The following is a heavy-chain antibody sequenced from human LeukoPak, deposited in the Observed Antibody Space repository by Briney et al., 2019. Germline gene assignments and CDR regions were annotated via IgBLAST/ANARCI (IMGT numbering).Heavy chain of an antibody. D-gene: IGHD4-17*01. V-gene: IGHV4-30-2*01. Sequence: MSSETLSLTCAVSGGSISSGGYSWSWIRQPPGKGLEWIGYIYHSGSTYYNPSLKSRVTISVDRSKNQFSLKLSSVTAADTAVYYCARGRYGDYAYWGQGTLVTVSS. CDR1: GGSISSGGYS. CDR2: IYHSGST. CDR3: ARGRYGDYAY. J-gene: IGHJ4*02.